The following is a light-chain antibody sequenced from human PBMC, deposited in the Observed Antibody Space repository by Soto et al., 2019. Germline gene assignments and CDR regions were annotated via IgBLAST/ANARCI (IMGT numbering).Light chain of an antibody. V-gene: IGKV1-5*01. CDR3: QQLNRYPYT. Sequence: DIQMTQSPSTLSASVGDRVTITCRASQSIRYWLAWHQQKPGKAPKLLIYAATTLESGVPSRFSATESGTSFTLTIGNLQPEDSATYYCQQLNRYPYTFGQGTRLEVK. J-gene: IGKJ5*01. CDR2: AAT. CDR1: QSIRYW.